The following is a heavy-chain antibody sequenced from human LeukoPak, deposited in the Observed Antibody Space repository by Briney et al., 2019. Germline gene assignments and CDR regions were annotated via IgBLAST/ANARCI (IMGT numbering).Heavy chain of an antibody. D-gene: IGHD5-24*01. CDR3: AAWTDRGYNY. CDR1: GFTFSRSW. J-gene: IGHJ4*02. CDR2: INPDGTEK. Sequence: PGGSLRLSCAASGFTFSRSWMNWVRQAPGKGLEWVANINPDGTEKRFVDSVRGRFTMSRDNAKNLLYLQMNSLRVEDTATFFCAAWTDRGYNYWGQGTVVAVSS. V-gene: IGHV3-7*01.